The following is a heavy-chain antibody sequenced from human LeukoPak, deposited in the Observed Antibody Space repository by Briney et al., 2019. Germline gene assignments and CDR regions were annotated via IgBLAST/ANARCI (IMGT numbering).Heavy chain of an antibody. Sequence: ASVKVSCKASGYTFTSYYMHWVRQAPGQGLEWMGWMNPNSGNTGYAQKFQGRVTMTRNTSISTAYMELSSLRSEDTAVYYCARGGEIAVRDAFDIWGQGTMVTVSS. V-gene: IGHV1-8*02. CDR2: MNPNSGNT. D-gene: IGHD6-19*01. CDR3: ARGGEIAVRDAFDI. CDR1: GYTFTSYY. J-gene: IGHJ3*02.